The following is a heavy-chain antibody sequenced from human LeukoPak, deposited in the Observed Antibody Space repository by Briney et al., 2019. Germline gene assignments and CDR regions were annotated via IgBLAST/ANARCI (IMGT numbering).Heavy chain of an antibody. V-gene: IGHV4-39*01. J-gene: IGHJ5*02. CDR2: IYYSGST. D-gene: IGHD3-3*01. Sequence: SXXLSLTCTVSGGSISSSSYYWGWIRQPPGKGREWIGSIYYSGSTYDNPYRKSRITITVETSKNQFSLKLSSVTAADTAVYYRARLFLEWLVGCWFDPWGQGTLVTVSS. CDR3: ARLFLEWLVGCWFDP. CDR1: GGSISSSSYY.